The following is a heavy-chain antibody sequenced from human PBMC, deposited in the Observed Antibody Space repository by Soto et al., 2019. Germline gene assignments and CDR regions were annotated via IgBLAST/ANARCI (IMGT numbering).Heavy chain of an antibody. CDR2: IIPVFGRP. Sequence: QVQLVQSGAELKKPGSSVKVSCKASGGSFSSFGISWVRQAPGQGLEWMGGIIPVFGRPNYAQRFRGRLTITADESTNTVYLELIDLRFEDTAVYYCAREGSGYNLWGQGTQVTVSS. D-gene: IGHD5-12*01. CDR3: AREGSGYNL. CDR1: GGSFSSFG. V-gene: IGHV1-69*01. J-gene: IGHJ1*01.